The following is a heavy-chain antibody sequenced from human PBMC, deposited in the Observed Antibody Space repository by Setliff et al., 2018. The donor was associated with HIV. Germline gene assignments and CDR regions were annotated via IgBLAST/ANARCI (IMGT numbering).Heavy chain of an antibody. CDR1: GFTFGDYA. Sequence: LRLSCTASGFTFGDYAMSWVRQAPGKGLEWVGFIRSKAYGGTTEYAASVKGRFTISRDDSKSIAYLQMNSLKTEDTAVYYCTRVGGWYAYDYWGQGTLVTVSS. J-gene: IGHJ4*02. D-gene: IGHD6-19*01. CDR2: IRSKAYGGTT. CDR3: TRVGGWYAYDY. V-gene: IGHV3-49*04.